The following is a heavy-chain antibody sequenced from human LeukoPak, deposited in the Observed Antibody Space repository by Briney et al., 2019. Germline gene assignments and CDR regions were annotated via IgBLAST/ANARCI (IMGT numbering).Heavy chain of an antibody. V-gene: IGHV3-21*01. CDR2: ISSSSSHI. CDR1: GFTFSSYS. Sequence: PGGSLRLSCAASGFTFSSYSMNWVRQAPGKGLEWVSSISSSSSHIYYADSVKGRFTISRDNAKNSLYLQMNSLRAEDTAVYYCARGIAAAAFDYWGQGTLVTVSS. CDR3: ARGIAAAAFDY. D-gene: IGHD6-13*01. J-gene: IGHJ4*02.